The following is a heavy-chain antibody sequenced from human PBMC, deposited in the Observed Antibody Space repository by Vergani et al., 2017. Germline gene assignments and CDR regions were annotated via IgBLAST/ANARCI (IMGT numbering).Heavy chain of an antibody. CDR2: IKQDGSEK. CDR1: GFTFSSYW. D-gene: IGHD2-2*02. CDR3: ARVVVVPAAIYYFDY. Sequence: EVQLVESGGGLVQPGGSLRLSCAASGFTFSSYWMSWVRQAPGKGLEWVANIKQDGSEKYYVDSVKGRFTISRDNAKNSLYLQMNSLRAEDTAVYYCARVVVVPAAIYYFDYWGQGTLVTVSS. J-gene: IGHJ4*02. V-gene: IGHV3-7*01.